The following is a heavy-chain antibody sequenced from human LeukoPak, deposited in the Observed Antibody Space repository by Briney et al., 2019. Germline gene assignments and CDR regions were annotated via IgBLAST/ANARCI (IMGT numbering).Heavy chain of an antibody. CDR3: ARDLDSGYDLGGFDY. CDR1: GFTFSSYW. D-gene: IGHD5-12*01. Sequence: PGGSLRLSCAASGFTFSSYWMSWVRQAPGKGLEWVANIKQDGSEKYYVDSVKGRFTISRDNAKNPLYLQMNSLRAEDTAVYYCARDLDSGYDLGGFDYWGQGTLVTVSS. J-gene: IGHJ4*02. CDR2: IKQDGSEK. V-gene: IGHV3-7*01.